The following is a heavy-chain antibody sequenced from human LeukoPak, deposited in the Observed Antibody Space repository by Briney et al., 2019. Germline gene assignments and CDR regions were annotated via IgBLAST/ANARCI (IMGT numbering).Heavy chain of an antibody. CDR2: IGSSGSTI. Sequence: GGSLRLSCAASGFTFSDYYMSWIRQAPGKGLEWVSYIGSSGSTIYYADSVKGRFTISRDNAKNSLYLQMNSLRAEDTAVHYCARGVGYFDWLPYFDYWGQGTLVTVSS. CDR1: GFTFSDYY. V-gene: IGHV3-11*01. D-gene: IGHD3-9*01. CDR3: ARGVGYFDWLPYFDY. J-gene: IGHJ4*02.